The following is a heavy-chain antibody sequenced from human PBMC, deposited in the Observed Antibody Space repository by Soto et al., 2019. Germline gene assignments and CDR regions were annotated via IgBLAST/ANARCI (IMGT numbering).Heavy chain of an antibody. V-gene: IGHV1-46*01. D-gene: IGHD2-15*01. Sequence: QVQLVQSGAEVKKPGASVKVSCKASGYIFTAYSMHWVRQAPGQGLEWMGVVNPSGGSTNYAQKFQGRITMTRDTSTSTFYMDLSSLTSADTAVYYCAREENCSDGICYSEYFQRWGQGTLVTVSS. J-gene: IGHJ1*01. CDR3: AREENCSDGICYSEYFQR. CDR1: GYIFTAYS. CDR2: VNPSGGST.